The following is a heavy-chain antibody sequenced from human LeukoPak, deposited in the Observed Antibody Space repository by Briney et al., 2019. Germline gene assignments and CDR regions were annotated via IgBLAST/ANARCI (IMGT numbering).Heavy chain of an antibody. CDR2: ISSSSSYI. V-gene: IGHV3-21*01. CDR1: GFTFSSYS. Sequence: PGRSLRLSCAASGFTFSSYSMNWVRQAPGKGLEWVSSISSSSSYIYYADSVKGRFTISRDNAKNSLYLRMNSLRAEDTAVYYCAREVSGDGDYWGQGTLVTVSS. CDR3: AREVSGDGDY. D-gene: IGHD2-21*01. J-gene: IGHJ4*02.